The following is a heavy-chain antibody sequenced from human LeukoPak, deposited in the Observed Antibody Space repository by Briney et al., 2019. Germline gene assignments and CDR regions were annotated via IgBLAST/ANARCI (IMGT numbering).Heavy chain of an antibody. D-gene: IGHD3-22*01. J-gene: IGHJ4*02. Sequence: QPGGSLRLSCAASGFTFSTYEMNWVRQAPGKGLEWVSGISTSGGSTSYADSVKGRFTISRDNPRNTLYMQMNSLRAEDTALYYCAIMHPYYDGSGYWVQWGQGTLVTVSS. CDR2: ISTSGGST. CDR1: GFTFSTYE. CDR3: AIMHPYYDGSGYWVQ. V-gene: IGHV3-23*01.